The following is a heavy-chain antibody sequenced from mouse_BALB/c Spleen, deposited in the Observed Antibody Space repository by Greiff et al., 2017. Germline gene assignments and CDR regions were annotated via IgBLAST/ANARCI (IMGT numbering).Heavy chain of an antibody. Sequence: VQLKESGPGLVKPSQSLSLTCSVTGYSITSGYYWNWIRQFPGNKLEWMGYISYDGSNNYNPSLKNRISITRDTSKNQFFLKLNSVTTEDTATYYCARDGSSSDWYFDVWGAGTTVTVSS. CDR2: ISYDGSN. J-gene: IGHJ1*01. V-gene: IGHV3-6*02. CDR3: ARDGSSSDWYFDV. CDR1: GYSITSGYY. D-gene: IGHD1-1*01.